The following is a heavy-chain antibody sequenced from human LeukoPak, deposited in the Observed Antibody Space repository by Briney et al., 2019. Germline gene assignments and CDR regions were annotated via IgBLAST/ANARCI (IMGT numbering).Heavy chain of an antibody. CDR3: TRASALRYFDWWPD. D-gene: IGHD3-9*01. CDR1: GFTFGDYA. J-gene: IGHJ4*02. V-gene: IGHV3-49*03. Sequence: GGSLRLSCTASGFTFGDYAMSWFRQAPGKGLEWVGFIRSKAYGGTTEYAASVKGRFTISRDDSKSIAYLQMNSLKTEDTAVYYCTRASALRYFDWWPDGGQGTLVTVSS. CDR2: IRSKAYGGTT.